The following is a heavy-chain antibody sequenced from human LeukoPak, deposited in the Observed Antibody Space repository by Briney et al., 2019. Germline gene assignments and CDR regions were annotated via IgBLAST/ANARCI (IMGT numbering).Heavy chain of an antibody. CDR3: ARNDFWSGYTFDY. CDR1: GGSVSSGIYY. D-gene: IGHD3-3*01. J-gene: IGHJ4*02. CDR2: IYYSGST. V-gene: IGHV4-61*01. Sequence: KPSETLSLTCTVSGGSVSSGIYYWSWIRQPPGKGLEWIGYIYYSGSTNYNPSLKSRVTISVDTSKNQFSLKLSSVTAADTAVYYCARNDFWSGYTFDYWGQGTLVTVSS.